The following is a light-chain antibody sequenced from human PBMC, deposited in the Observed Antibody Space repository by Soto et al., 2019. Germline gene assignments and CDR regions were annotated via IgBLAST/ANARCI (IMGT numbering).Light chain of an antibody. CDR1: SSNMGSNT. CDR3: AAWDGSLNHIL. V-gene: IGLV1-44*01. J-gene: IGLJ2*01. CDR2: NDN. Sequence: QSVLTQPPSASGTPGQGVAISCSGSSSNMGSNTVNWYQHLPGTAPKLLIYNDNQRPSGVPDRFFGSKSGTSASLAITGLQSEDEADYYCAAWDGSLNHILFGGGTKVTFL.